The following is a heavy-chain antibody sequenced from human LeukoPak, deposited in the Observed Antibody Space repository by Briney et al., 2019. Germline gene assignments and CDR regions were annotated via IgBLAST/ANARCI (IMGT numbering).Heavy chain of an antibody. CDR2: IWYDGSNK. D-gene: IGHD6-19*01. V-gene: IGHV3-33*01. CDR1: GFTFSSYG. J-gene: IGHJ4*02. Sequence: PGGSLRLSCAASGFTFSSYGMHWVRQAPGKGLEWVAVIWYDGSNKYYADSVKGRFTISRGNAKNSLYLQMNSLRAEDTAVYYCARGAVAGKGGYWGQGTLVTVSS. CDR3: ARGAVAGKGGY.